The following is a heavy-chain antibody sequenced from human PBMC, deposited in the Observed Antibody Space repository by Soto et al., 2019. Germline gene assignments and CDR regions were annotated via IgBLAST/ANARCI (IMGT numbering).Heavy chain of an antibody. D-gene: IGHD6-19*01. J-gene: IGHJ4*02. V-gene: IGHV3-23*01. CDR3: GKGGWLDY. Sequence: EVQLLESGVGLVQPGGSLRLSCAASEFPFSIYTMTWVRQAPGKGLEWVSTILNNGGGTAYADSVKGRFAISRDNSKNTLFLQMNSLRIEDTAMYYCGKGGWLDYFGQGTLVTVSS. CDR1: EFPFSIYT. CDR2: ILNNGGGT.